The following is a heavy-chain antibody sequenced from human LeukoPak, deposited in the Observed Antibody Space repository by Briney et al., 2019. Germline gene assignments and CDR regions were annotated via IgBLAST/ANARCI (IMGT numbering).Heavy chain of an antibody. Sequence: ASVKVSCKASGYTFTGNYMHWVRQAPGQGLEWMGLINPNSGGTNYAQKFRGRVTMTRDTSNSTAYMDLSRLRSDDTAVYYCARDDDFVDYWGQGSLVTVSS. CDR1: GYTFTGNY. J-gene: IGHJ4*02. CDR3: ARDDDFVDY. D-gene: IGHD1-1*01. CDR2: INPNSGGT. V-gene: IGHV1-2*02.